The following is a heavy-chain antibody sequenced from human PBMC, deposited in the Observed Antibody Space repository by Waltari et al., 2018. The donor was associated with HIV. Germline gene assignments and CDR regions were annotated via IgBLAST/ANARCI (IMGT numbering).Heavy chain of an antibody. Sequence: EVQLVESGGGSVQTGKYLSLSWAASGFLGSRHYMSGVRQAPGKGLEWVSVIYSDGSTNYADSVKGRFTISREKSTNALYLQMSSLKVEDTAVYYCARDPAAGRVNGPYYYGLDVWGRGTTVTVSS. CDR3: ARDPAAGRVNGPYYYGLDV. CDR1: GFLGSRHY. V-gene: IGHV3-66*01. CDR2: IYSDGST. J-gene: IGHJ6*02. D-gene: IGHD2-8*01.